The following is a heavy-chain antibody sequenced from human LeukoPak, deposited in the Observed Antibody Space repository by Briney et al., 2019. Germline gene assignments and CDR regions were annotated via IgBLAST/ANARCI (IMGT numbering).Heavy chain of an antibody. J-gene: IGHJ4*02. CDR3: AKGYCTGASCYVLDS. Sequence: ASVKVSCKASGYDFTTNYIHWVRQAPGQGLEWMGTINPSVSSTTYGQRFRGRVTMTRDTSTATVYMDLGSLTSEDTAIYYCAKGYCTGASCYVLDSWGQRTLVTVSS. CDR2: INPSVSST. CDR1: GYDFTTNY. V-gene: IGHV1-46*01. D-gene: IGHD2-15*01.